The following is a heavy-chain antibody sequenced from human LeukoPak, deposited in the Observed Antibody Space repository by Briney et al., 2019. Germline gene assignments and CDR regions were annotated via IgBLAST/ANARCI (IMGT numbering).Heavy chain of an antibody. CDR1: GFTFSSYG. Sequence: GGSLRLSCAASGFTFSSYGMHWVRQAPGKGLGWVAVIWYDGSNKYYADSVKGRFTISRDNYKNTLYLQMNSLRAEDTAVYYCAKDLLVVPAAMRPPGWFDPWGQGTLVTVSS. CDR2: IWYDGSNK. J-gene: IGHJ5*02. CDR3: AKDLLVVPAAMRPPGWFDP. V-gene: IGHV3-33*06. D-gene: IGHD2-2*01.